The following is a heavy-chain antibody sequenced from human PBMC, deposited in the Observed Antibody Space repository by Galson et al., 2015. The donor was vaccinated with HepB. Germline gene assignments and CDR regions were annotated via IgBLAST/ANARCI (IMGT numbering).Heavy chain of an antibody. Sequence: SVKVSCKASGGTFSSYAISWVRQAPGQGLEWMGGIIPIFGTANYAQKFQGRVTITADKSTSTAYMELSSLRSEDTAVYYCARAHYDYVWGSYRPRGAFDIWGQGTMVTVSS. CDR3: ARAHYDYVWGSYRPRGAFDI. J-gene: IGHJ3*02. CDR1: GGTFSSYA. V-gene: IGHV1-69*06. D-gene: IGHD3-16*02. CDR2: IIPIFGTA.